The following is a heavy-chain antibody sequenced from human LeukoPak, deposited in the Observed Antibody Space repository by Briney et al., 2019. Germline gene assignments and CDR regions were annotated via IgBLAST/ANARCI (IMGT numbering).Heavy chain of an antibody. CDR2: INPSGGST. J-gene: IGHJ4*02. CDR3: ARDESGSYLWTGGDY. Sequence: ASVKVSCKASGYTFTSYYMHWVRQAPGQGLEWMGIINPSGGSTSYAQKFQGRVTMTRDTSTSTVYMELSSLRSGDTAVYYCARDESGSYLWTGGDYWGQGTLVTVSS. CDR1: GYTFTSYY. V-gene: IGHV1-46*01. D-gene: IGHD1-26*01.